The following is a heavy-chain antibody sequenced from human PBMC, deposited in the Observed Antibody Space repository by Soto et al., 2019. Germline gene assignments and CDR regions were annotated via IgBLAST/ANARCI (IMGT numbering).Heavy chain of an antibody. CDR1: GYTFTSYY. Sequence: GASVKVSCKASGYTFTSYYMHWVRQAPGQGLEWMGIINPSGGSTSYAQKFQGRVTMTRDTSTSTVYMELSSLRSEDTAVYYCAREYCSGGSCYSSWFDPWGQGTLVTVSS. V-gene: IGHV1-46*01. CDR2: INPSGGST. J-gene: IGHJ5*02. CDR3: AREYCSGGSCYSSWFDP. D-gene: IGHD2-15*01.